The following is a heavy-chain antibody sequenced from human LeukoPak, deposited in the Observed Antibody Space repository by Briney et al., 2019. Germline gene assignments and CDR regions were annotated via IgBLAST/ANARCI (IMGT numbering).Heavy chain of an antibody. CDR1: GYHFTNYW. CDR3: ARLRGIAVAGMYYYYYMDV. D-gene: IGHD6-19*01. CDR2: IYPGDSDT. Sequence: GESLKISCKGSGYHFTNYWIGWVRQMPGKGLEWMGIIYPGDSDTKYSPPFQGQVTISADKSISTAYLQWSSLKASDTAMYFCARLRGIAVAGMYYYYYMDVWGKGTTVTV. V-gene: IGHV5-51*01. J-gene: IGHJ6*03.